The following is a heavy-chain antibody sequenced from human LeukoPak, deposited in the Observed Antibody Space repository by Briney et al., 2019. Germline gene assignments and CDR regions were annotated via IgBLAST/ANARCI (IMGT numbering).Heavy chain of an antibody. J-gene: IGHJ4*02. CDR3: AKGLDGSGSYSPLDY. Sequence: PGGSLRLSCAASGLTFSTYAMHWVRQAPGKGLEWVSSISGSGDYKYYADSVKGRFTVSRDNSKNTPYLQMNSLRAEDTALYYCAKGLDGSGSYSPLDYWGQGTLVTVSS. CDR1: GLTFSTYA. V-gene: IGHV3-23*01. D-gene: IGHD3-10*01. CDR2: ISGSGDYK.